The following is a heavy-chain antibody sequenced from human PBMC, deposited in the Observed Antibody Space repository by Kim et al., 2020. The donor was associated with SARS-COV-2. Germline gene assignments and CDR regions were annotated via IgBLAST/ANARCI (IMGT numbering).Heavy chain of an antibody. J-gene: IGHJ6*02. CDR1: GYSFTNYW. CDR3: ARSAADMGSYGMDV. Sequence: GESLKISCKGSGYSFTNYWIGWVRQMPGKGLEWMGIIYPGDSDTKYSPSFQGQVTISADRSVSTAYLQRGSLKASDTAIYYCARSAADMGSYGMDVWGQGTTVTVSS. V-gene: IGHV5-51*01. D-gene: IGHD6-25*01. CDR2: IYPGDSDT.